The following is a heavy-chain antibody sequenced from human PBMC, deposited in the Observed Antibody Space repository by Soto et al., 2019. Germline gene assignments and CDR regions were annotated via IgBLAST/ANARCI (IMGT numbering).Heavy chain of an antibody. CDR3: VKGGRRLVFNYYYGLDV. J-gene: IGHJ6*02. D-gene: IGHD2-8*01. Sequence: EVQLVESGGGLVQPGRSLRLSCAASGFTFDDYAMHWVRQAPGKGLEWVSGVSWNSGNMAYADSVKGRFTISRDNAKNSLYLQMNSLRAEDTALYDCVKGGRRLVFNYYYGLDVWGQGTTVTVSS. V-gene: IGHV3-9*01. CDR1: GFTFDDYA. CDR2: VSWNSGNM.